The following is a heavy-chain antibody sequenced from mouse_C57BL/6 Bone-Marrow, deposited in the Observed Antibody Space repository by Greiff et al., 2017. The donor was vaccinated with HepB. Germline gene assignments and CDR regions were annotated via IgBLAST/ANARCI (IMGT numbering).Heavy chain of an antibody. J-gene: IGHJ3*01. Sequence: VQLQQSGAELVRPGASVTLSCKASGYTFTDYEMHWVKQTPVHGLEWIGAIDPETGGTAYNQKFKGKAILTADKSSSTAYMELRSLTSEDSALYYCTREATGVAKGFAYWGQGTLVTVSA. CDR1: GYTFTDYE. V-gene: IGHV1-15*01. D-gene: IGHD1-1*01. CDR3: TREATGVAKGFAY. CDR2: IDPETGGT.